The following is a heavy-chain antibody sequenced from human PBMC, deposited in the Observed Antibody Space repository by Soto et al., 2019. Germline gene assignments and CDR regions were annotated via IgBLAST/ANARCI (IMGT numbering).Heavy chain of an antibody. J-gene: IGHJ3*01. CDR3: ARGDKGGFDL. D-gene: IGHD2-21*02. V-gene: IGHV3-74*01. CDR2: IHSDGSST. CDR1: GFTFNYYW. Sequence: EVPLVESEGGLVQRGGSLRLSCAASGFTFNYYWMHWVRQAPGQGLVWVSHIHSDGSSTTYADSVKGRFTISRDNAKNTLYLQMNSLRAEDTAVYYCARGDKGGFDLWGQDTTVTVSS.